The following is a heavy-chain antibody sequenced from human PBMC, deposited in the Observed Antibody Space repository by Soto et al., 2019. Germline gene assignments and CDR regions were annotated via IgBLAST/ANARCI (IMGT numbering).Heavy chain of an antibody. J-gene: IGHJ4*02. Sequence: SETLSLTCTVSGGSISSYYWSWIRQPPGKGLEWIGYIYYSGSTNYNPSLKSRVTISVDTSKNQFSLKLSSVTAADTAVYYCARIAPNYYDSSGYFDYWGQGTLVTV. CDR1: GGSISSYY. D-gene: IGHD3-22*01. V-gene: IGHV4-59*01. CDR3: ARIAPNYYDSSGYFDY. CDR2: IYYSGST.